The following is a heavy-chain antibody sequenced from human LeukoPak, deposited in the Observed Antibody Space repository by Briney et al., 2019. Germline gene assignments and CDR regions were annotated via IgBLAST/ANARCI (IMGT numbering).Heavy chain of an antibody. CDR3: AKRGVVIRVILVGFHKEAYYFDS. CDR2: ISDSGGRT. J-gene: IGHJ4*02. V-gene: IGHV3-23*01. Sequence: GGSLRLSCAVSGITLSNYGMSWVRQAPGKGLEWVAGISDSGGRTNYADSVKGRFTISRDNPKNTLYLQMNSLRAEDTAVYICAKRGVVIRVILVGFHKEAYYFDSWGQGALVTVSS. CDR1: GITLSNYG. D-gene: IGHD3-22*01.